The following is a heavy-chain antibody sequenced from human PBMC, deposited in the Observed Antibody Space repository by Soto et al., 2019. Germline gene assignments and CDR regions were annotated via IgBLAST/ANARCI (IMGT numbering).Heavy chain of an antibody. CDR1: GYTLSSYG. CDR2: ISGYNGKT. V-gene: IGHV1-18*04. Sequence: PSVKVSCKASGYTLSSYGISWQRQAPGQGLEWMGWISGYNGKTNYAQKFQGRVIMTTDTSTSTAYMELRSLTTDDTAVYYCARVDFEVVPAAVDFHYFYGLDVWGQGTTVTASS. CDR3: ARVDFEVVPAAVDFHYFYGLDV. D-gene: IGHD2-2*01. J-gene: IGHJ6*02.